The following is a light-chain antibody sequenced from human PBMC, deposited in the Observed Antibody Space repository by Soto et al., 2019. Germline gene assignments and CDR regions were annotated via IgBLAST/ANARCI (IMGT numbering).Light chain of an antibody. CDR1: QSVSSK. CDR3: QQYDNWPPGP. V-gene: IGKV3-15*01. Sequence: EIVMTQSPATLSVSPGERATLYCRSSQSVSSKLARYQQKPGQPPRLLIYGASTRVTGIPARFSGSGSGTEFTLAISSLQSEDFAVYYCQQYDNWPPGPFGQGPKVEIK. J-gene: IGKJ1*01. CDR2: GAS.